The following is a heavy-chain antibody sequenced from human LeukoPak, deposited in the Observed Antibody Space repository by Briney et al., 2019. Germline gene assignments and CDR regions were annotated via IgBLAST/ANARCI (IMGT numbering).Heavy chain of an antibody. CDR3: ARDQEYYYYYGMDV. J-gene: IGHJ6*02. CDR1: GFTFSSYG. V-gene: IGHV3-33*01. Sequence: PGRSLRLSCAASGFTFSSYGMHWVRQAPGEGLEWVAVIWYDGSNKYYADSVKGRFTISRDNSKNTLYLQMNSLRAEDTAVYYCARDQEYYYYYGMDVWGQGTTVTVSS. CDR2: IWYDGSNK.